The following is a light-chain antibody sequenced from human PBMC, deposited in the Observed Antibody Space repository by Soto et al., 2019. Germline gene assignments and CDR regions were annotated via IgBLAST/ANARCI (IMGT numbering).Light chain of an antibody. Sequence: QSALTQPASVSGSPGQSITISCTGTSSNVGGYNYVSWYQKHPGKAPKVMIYDVSKRPSGISNRFSGSKSGNTASLTISGLQVEEEADYYCSSYTSGSTRVVFGGGTKVTVL. V-gene: IGLV2-14*03. CDR3: SSYTSGSTRVV. J-gene: IGLJ2*01. CDR2: DVS. CDR1: SSNVGGYNY.